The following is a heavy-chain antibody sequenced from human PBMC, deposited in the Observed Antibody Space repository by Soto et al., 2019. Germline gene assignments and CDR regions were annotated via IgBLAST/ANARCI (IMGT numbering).Heavy chain of an antibody. CDR2: IIPMFGTP. CDR3: ATSEGRDRYSFDY. CDR1: GVTFNRQD. Sequence: GASVKVSCKASGVTFNRQDMRWVRQSPGQELEGMGGIIPMFGTPHYAEKFQDRVTITADESTGTAYLELSSLTSEATAVSYCATSEGRDRYSFDYWGPGPLVTVSS. J-gene: IGHJ4*02. D-gene: IGHD4-4*01. V-gene: IGHV1-69*13.